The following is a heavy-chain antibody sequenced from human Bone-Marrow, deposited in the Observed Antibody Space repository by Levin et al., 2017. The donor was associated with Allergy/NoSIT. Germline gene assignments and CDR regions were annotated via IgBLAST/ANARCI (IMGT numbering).Heavy chain of an antibody. Sequence: SQTLSLTCSVSGDTIRTGTYYWSWIRQHPGKGLEWIAYIYNSGNTYYNPSLKSRTTISIDKSKNQFSLSLTSVTAADTAVYYCAGSLDIVTTMAFDFWGQGTLATVSS. D-gene: IGHD5-12*01. V-gene: IGHV4-31*03. CDR1: GDTIRTGTYY. CDR2: IYNSGNT. CDR3: AGSLDIVTTMAFDF. J-gene: IGHJ4*02.